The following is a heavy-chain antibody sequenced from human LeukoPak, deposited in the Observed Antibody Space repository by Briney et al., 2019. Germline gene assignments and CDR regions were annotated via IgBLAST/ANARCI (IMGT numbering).Heavy chain of an antibody. CDR3: ARDPDGYSGYGSDY. V-gene: IGHV3-21*01. CDR1: GFTFSSYS. Sequence: GGSLRLSCAASGFTFSSYSMNWVRQAPGKGLEWVSSISSSSSYIYYADSVKGRFTISRDNAKNSLYLQMNSLRAEDTAVYYCARDPDGYSGYGSDYWGQGTLVTVSS. CDR2: ISSSSSYI. D-gene: IGHD5-12*01. J-gene: IGHJ4*02.